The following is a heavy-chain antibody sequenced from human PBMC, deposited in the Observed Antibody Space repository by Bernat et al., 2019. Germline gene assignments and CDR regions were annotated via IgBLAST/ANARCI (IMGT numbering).Heavy chain of an antibody. Sequence: HLVESGGGLVQPGMSLRLSCTTSGFTFSNYRMSWVRQAPGKGLEWVSYISSSGSTIYYADSVKGRFTISRDNAKNSLYLQMNSLRAEDTAVYYCARSLLLWFREDYYMDVWGKGTTVTVSS. J-gene: IGHJ6*03. V-gene: IGHV3-11*01. CDR2: ISSSGSTI. CDR1: GFTFSNYR. CDR3: ARSLLLWFREDYYMDV. D-gene: IGHD3-10*01.